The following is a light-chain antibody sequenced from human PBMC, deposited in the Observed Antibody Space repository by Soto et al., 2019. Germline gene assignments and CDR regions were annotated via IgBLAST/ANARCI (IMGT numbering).Light chain of an antibody. V-gene: IGKV3-20*01. Sequence: EIVLTQSPGTLSLSPGERATLSCSAIQSVSSSYLAWYQQKPGQAPRLLIYGASSRATGIPDRFSGSGSGTDFTLTISRLEPEDFAMYYCQQYGSSPPWTFGQGTKVDIK. CDR2: GAS. CDR1: QSVSSSY. J-gene: IGKJ1*01. CDR3: QQYGSSPPWT.